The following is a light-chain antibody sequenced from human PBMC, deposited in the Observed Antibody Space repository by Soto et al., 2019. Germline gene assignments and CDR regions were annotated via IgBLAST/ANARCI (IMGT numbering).Light chain of an antibody. CDR3: QQYGISRT. Sequence: EIVLTQSPGTLSLSPGDRATLTCRASQSVTNNYLAWYQQKSGQAPRLLIYAISSRATGIPDRFSGSGSGTDFTLTISRLEPEDFAVYYCQQYGISRTFGQGTKVDIK. CDR1: QSVTNNY. J-gene: IGKJ1*01. V-gene: IGKV3-20*01. CDR2: AIS.